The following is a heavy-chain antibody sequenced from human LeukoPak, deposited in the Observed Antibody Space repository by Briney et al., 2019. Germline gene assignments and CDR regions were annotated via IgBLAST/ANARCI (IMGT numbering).Heavy chain of an antibody. CDR2: IYTSGGT. J-gene: IGHJ5*02. Sequence: SETLSLTCTVSGGSISSYYWSWIRQPAGKGLEWIGRIYTSGGTNYNPSLKSRVTISVDKSKNQFSLKLSSVTAADTAVYYCAREGDYDFWSGPWDWFDPWGQGTPVTVSS. CDR1: GGSISSYY. V-gene: IGHV4-4*07. CDR3: AREGDYDFWSGPWDWFDP. D-gene: IGHD3-3*01.